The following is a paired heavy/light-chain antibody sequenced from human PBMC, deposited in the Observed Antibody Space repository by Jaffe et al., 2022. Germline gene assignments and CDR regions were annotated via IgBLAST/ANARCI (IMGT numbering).Heavy chain of an antibody. J-gene: IGHJ4*02. CDR2: IIPLFGTP. V-gene: IGHV1-69*05. CDR1: GGTFSDYA. CDR3: ARELLAYSFESSGYCLGY. D-gene: IGHD3-22*01. Sequence: QVQLVQSGAEVKRPGSSVKVSCKASGGTFSDYAISWVRQAPGQGLEWMGGIIPLFGTPIYAQKFQGRVSITTDESTSTAHMELTSLTSEDTAVYYCARELLAYSFESSGYCLGYWGQGTLVTVSS.
Light chain of an antibody. J-gene: IGKJ4*01. CDR3: QQYGASPS. CDR1: QSVNSRY. CDR2: GAS. V-gene: IGKV3-20*01. Sequence: EIVLTQSPGTLSLSPGERATLSCRASQSVNSRYLAWYQQKPGQAPRLLIYGASNRATGIPDRFSGSGSGTDFTLTITGLEPEDFAVYYCQQYGASPSIGGGTKVEIK.